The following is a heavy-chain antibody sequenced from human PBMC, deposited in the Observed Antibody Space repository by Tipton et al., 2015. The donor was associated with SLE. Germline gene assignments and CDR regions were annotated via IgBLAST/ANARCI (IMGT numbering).Heavy chain of an antibody. CDR2: INHSGST. D-gene: IGHD3-10*01. V-gene: IGHV4-34*01. J-gene: IGHJ4*02. CDR1: GGSFSGYY. CDR3: ARFDILLWFRGFDY. Sequence: TLSLTCAVYGGSFSGYYWSWSRQPPGKGLEWIGEINHSGSTNYNPSLKSRVTISVDTSKNQFSLKLSSVTAADTAVYYCARFDILLWFRGFDYWGQGTLVTVSS.